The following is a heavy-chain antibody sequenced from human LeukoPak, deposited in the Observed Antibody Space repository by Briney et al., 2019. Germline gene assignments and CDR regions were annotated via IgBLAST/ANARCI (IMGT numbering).Heavy chain of an antibody. V-gene: IGHV4-59*01. CDR2: IYYSGST. J-gene: IGHJ4*02. CDR1: GGSISRYY. Sequence: PSETLYLTFTVSGGSISRYYWNWIRQPPGKGLEWIGHIYYSGSTNYNPSLKRRVTISVDTSKKQFSLKLSSVTAADTAVYYCARDDDYDSSWGQGTLVSVSS. D-gene: IGHD3-22*01. CDR3: ARDDDYDSS.